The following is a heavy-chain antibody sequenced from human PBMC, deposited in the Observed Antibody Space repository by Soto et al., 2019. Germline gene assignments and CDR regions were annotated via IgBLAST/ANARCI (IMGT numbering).Heavy chain of an antibody. Sequence: EVQLVESGGGLVQPGGSLRLSCAASGFTFSDHYMDWVRQAPGKGLEWVGRTRNKDNRYTAGYAALVKGRFTISRDDSSNSLDLQMRSLKTEDTAVYYCGRRVYSGTSYDYWGQGTLGTVSS. V-gene: IGHV3-72*01. D-gene: IGHD1-26*01. CDR3: GRRVYSGTSYDY. CDR2: TRNKDNRYTA. CDR1: GFTFSDHY. J-gene: IGHJ4*02.